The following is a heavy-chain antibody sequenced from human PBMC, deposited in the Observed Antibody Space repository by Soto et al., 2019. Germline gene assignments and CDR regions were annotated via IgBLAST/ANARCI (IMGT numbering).Heavy chain of an antibody. J-gene: IGHJ4*02. CDR2: IIPIFGTA. CDR3: ARLGYCTNGVCYNDY. V-gene: IGHV1-69*13. Sequence: SVKVSCKASGGTSSSYAISWVRQAPGQGLEWMGGIIPIFGTANYAQKFQGRVTITADESTSTAYMELSSLRSEDTAVYYCARLGYCTNGVCYNDYWGQGTLVTVSS. D-gene: IGHD2-8*01. CDR1: GGTSSSYA.